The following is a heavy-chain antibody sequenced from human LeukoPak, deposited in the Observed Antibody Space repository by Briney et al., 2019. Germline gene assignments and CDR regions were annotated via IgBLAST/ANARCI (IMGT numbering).Heavy chain of an antibody. J-gene: IGHJ5*02. D-gene: IGHD5-24*01. V-gene: IGHV1-2*02. CDR1: GGTFSSYA. CDR2: INPNSGGT. Sequence: ASVKVSCKASGGTFSSYAISWVRQAPGQGLEWMGWINPNSGGTNYAQKFQGRVTMTRDTSISTAYMELSRLRSDDTAVYYCARGQRSRDGYNYWFDPWGQGTLVTVSS. CDR3: ARGQRSRDGYNYWFDP.